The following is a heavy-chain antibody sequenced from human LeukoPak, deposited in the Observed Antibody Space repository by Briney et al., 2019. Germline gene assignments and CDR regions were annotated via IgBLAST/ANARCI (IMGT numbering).Heavy chain of an antibody. CDR3: ARVRSSSWFSNYYGMDV. J-gene: IGHJ6*02. V-gene: IGHV1-8*02. Sequence: ASVKVSCKASGGTFSSYAISWVRQATGQGLEWMGWMNPNSGNTGYAQKFQGRVTMTRNTSISTAYMELSSLRSEDTAVYYCARVRSSSWFSNYYGMDVWGQGTTVTVSS. CDR2: MNPNSGNT. D-gene: IGHD6-13*01. CDR1: GGTFSSYA.